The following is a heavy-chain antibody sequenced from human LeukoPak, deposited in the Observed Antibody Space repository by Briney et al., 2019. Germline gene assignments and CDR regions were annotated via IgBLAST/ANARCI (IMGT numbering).Heavy chain of an antibody. V-gene: IGHV1-69*05. CDR1: GGTFSSYA. J-gene: IGHJ4*02. CDR2: FIPIFGTA. CDR3: VTNSGYDQNFDY. Sequence: ASVKVSCKASGGTFSSYAISWVRQAPGQGLEWMGGFIPIFGTANYAQKFQGRVTITTDESTSTAYMELSSLRSEDTAVYYCVTNSGYDQNFDYWGQGTLVTVSS. D-gene: IGHD5-12*01.